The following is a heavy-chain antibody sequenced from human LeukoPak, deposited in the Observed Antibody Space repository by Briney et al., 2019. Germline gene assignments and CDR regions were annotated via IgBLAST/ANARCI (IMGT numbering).Heavy chain of an antibody. V-gene: IGHV3-30*04. Sequence: GRSLRLSCAASGFTLSSYAMHWVRQAPGKGLEWVAVISYDGSNKYYADSVKGRFTISRDNSKNALYLQINSLRAEDTAVYYCARDLVGDGALALGYWGQGTLVTVSS. J-gene: IGHJ4*02. CDR3: ARDLVGDGALALGY. CDR1: GFTLSSYA. D-gene: IGHD4-17*01. CDR2: ISYDGSNK.